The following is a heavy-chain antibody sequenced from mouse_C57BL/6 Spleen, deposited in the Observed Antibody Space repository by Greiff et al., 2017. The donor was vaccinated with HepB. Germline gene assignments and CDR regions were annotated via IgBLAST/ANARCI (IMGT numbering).Heavy chain of an antibody. D-gene: IGHD1-1*01. CDR1: GYTFTSYW. CDR2: IDPSDSYT. V-gene: IGHV1-69*01. Sequence: VQLQQPGAELVMPGASVKLSCKASGYTFTSYWMHWVKQRPGQGLEWIGEIDPSDSYTNYNQKFKGKSTLTVDKYSSTAYMQLSSLTSEDSAVYYCARGVITTVVAPFDYWGQGTTLTVSS. J-gene: IGHJ2*01. CDR3: ARGVITTVVAPFDY.